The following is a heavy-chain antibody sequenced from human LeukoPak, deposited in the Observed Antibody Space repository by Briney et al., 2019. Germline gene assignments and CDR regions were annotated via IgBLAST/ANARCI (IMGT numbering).Heavy chain of an antibody. V-gene: IGHV1-69*13. D-gene: IGHD2-15*01. CDR2: IIPIFGTA. Sequence: GASVKVSCKASGGTFSSYAISWVRQAPGQGLEWMGGIIPIFGTANYAQKFQGRVTITADESTSTAYMELSSLSSEDTAVYYCARDDCSGGSCYHNFDYWGQGTLVTVSS. J-gene: IGHJ4*02. CDR1: GGTFSSYA. CDR3: ARDDCSGGSCYHNFDY.